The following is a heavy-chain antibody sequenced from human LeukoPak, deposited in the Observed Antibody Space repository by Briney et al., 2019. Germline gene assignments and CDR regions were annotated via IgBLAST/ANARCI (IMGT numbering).Heavy chain of an antibody. CDR1: GFTFSSYW. CDR2: INSDGSST. J-gene: IGHJ4*02. D-gene: IGHD1-26*01. Sequence: GGSLRLSCAASGFTFSSYWMHWVRQAPGKGLVWVSRINSDGSSTSYADSVKGRFTISRDNAKNTLYLQMNSLRAEDTAAYYCARDGRDFPFDYWGQGTLVTVSS. V-gene: IGHV3-74*01. CDR3: ARDGRDFPFDY.